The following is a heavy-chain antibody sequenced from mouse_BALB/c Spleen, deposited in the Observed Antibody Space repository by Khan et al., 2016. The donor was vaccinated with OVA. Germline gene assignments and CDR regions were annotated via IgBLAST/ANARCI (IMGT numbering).Heavy chain of an antibody. CDR3: SKCTPLYCSMDS. J-gene: IGHJ4*01. V-gene: IGHV2-3*01. CDR2: IWGDGNT. Sequence: QVQLKESGPGLVVPSESLSITCTVSGFSLDSFGVNWVRQPPGKGLEWLGVIWGDGNTNYHSGLKSRLTINKDNSKSQVFLRLNSLQTYDTATYYCSKCTPLYCSMDSWGQGTSVTVSS. CDR1: GFSLDSFG.